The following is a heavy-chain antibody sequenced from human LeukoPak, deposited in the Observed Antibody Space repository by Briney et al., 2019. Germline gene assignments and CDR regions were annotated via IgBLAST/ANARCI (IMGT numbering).Heavy chain of an antibody. V-gene: IGHV5-51*01. CDR1: GYSFTGYW. CDR2: IYPGDSDT. D-gene: IGHD3-22*01. CDR3: ARHYRPEDSSGYYGTDDY. Sequence: GESLKISCKGSGYSFTGYWIGWVRQMPGKGLEWMGIIYPGDSDTRYSPSFQGQVTISADKSISTAYLQWSSLKASDTAMYYCARHYRPEDSSGYYGTDDYWGQGTLVTVSS. J-gene: IGHJ4*02.